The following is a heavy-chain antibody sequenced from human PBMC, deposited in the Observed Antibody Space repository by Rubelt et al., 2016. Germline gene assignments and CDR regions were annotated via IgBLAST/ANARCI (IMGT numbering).Heavy chain of an antibody. CDR1: GGSISSYY. V-gene: IGHV4-59*12. Sequence: QVQLQESGPGLVKPSETLSLTCTVSGGSISSYYWSWIRQPPGKGLEWIGYIYYSGSTNYNPSLKSRVTISVDKSKNQFSLKLSSVTAADTAVYYCALVGSIFGVVNSIYGMDVWGQGTTVTVSS. J-gene: IGHJ6*02. CDR3: ALVGSIFGVVNSIYGMDV. D-gene: IGHD3-3*01. CDR2: IYYSGST.